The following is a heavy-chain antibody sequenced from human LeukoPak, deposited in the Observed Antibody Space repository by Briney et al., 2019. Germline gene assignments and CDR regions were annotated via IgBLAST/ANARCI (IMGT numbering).Heavy chain of an antibody. CDR3: ARPGQLGEYTPYYFDY. V-gene: IGHV5-51*01. Sequence: PGESLKISCKGSGYSFTSYWIGWVRQMPGKGPEWMGIIYPGDSDTRYSPSFQGQVTISADKSISTAYLQWSSLKASDTAMYYCARPGQLGEYTPYYFDYWGQGTLVTVSS. CDR1: GYSFTSYW. D-gene: IGHD3-16*01. CDR2: IYPGDSDT. J-gene: IGHJ4*02.